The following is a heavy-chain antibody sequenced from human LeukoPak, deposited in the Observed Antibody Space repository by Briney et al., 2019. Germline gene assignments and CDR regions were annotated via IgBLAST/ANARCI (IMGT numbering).Heavy chain of an antibody. J-gene: IGHJ4*02. CDR2: ISYDGSNK. D-gene: IGHD3-22*01. CDR1: GFTFSSYA. Sequence: PGGSLRLSCAASGFTFSSYAMHWVRQAPGKGLEWVAAISYDGSNKYYAESVKGRFTISRDNAKNSLCLQMNSLRAEDTAVYYCARHVVAVGFDYWGQGTLVTVSS. CDR3: ARHVVAVGFDY. V-gene: IGHV3-30*03.